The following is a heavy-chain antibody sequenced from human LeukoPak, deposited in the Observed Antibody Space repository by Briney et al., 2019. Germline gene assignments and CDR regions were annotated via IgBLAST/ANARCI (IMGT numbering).Heavy chain of an antibody. CDR1: GFTFSSYA. V-gene: IGHV3-30*04. CDR3: AKESQYSSSWTYRYYYYGMDV. D-gene: IGHD6-13*01. Sequence: PGGSLRLSCAASGFTFSSYAMHWVRQAPGKGLEWVAVISYDGSNKYYADSVKGRFTISRDNSKNTLYLQMNSLRAEDTAVYYCAKESQYSSSWTYRYYYYGMDVWGQGATVTVSS. CDR2: ISYDGSNK. J-gene: IGHJ6*02.